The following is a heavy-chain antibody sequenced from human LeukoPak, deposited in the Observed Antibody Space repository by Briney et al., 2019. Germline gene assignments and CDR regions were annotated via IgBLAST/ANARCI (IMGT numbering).Heavy chain of an antibody. Sequence: SVKVSCKASGGTFSSDVIDWVRQAPGQGLEWVGGIIPIYGTTNYAQKLQGRVTITADVSTRTTYMELSSLRSEDTAVYYCARDGFSDVLVANDPLLLKYMDVWGKGTTVTVSS. D-gene: IGHD1-1*01. CDR1: GGTFSSDV. CDR3: ARDGFSDVLVANDPLLLKYMDV. CDR2: IIPIYGTT. J-gene: IGHJ6*03. V-gene: IGHV1-69*13.